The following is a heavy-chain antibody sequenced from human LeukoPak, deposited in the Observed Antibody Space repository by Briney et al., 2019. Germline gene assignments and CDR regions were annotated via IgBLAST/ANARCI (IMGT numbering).Heavy chain of an antibody. D-gene: IGHD3-22*01. CDR2: ISYDGSNK. V-gene: IGHV3-30*18. CDR3: AKDPTTYDSSGPAFDY. CDR1: GFTFSNYG. Sequence: GSLRLSCAASGFTFSNYGMHWVRQAPGKGLEWVAVISYDGSNKYYADSVKGRFTISRDNSKNTLYLQMNSLRAEDTAVYYCAKDPTTYDSSGPAFDYWGQGTLVTVSS. J-gene: IGHJ4*02.